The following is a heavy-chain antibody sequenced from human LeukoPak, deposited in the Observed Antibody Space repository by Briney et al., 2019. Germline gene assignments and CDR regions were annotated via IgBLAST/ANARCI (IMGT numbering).Heavy chain of an antibody. Sequence: GGSLRLSCAASGFTFSNAWMNWVRQAPGKGLEWVGRIKSKTDGGTTDYAAPVKGRFTISRDDSKNTLYLQMNSLKTEDTAVYYCTTDATYCSSTSCYEESDYWGQGTLVTVSS. CDR2: IKSKTDGGTT. CDR3: TTDATYCSSTSCYEESDY. D-gene: IGHD2-2*01. CDR1: GFTFSNAW. J-gene: IGHJ4*02. V-gene: IGHV3-15*07.